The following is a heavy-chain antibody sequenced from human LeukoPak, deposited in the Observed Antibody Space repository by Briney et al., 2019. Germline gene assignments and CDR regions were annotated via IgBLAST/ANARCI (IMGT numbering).Heavy chain of an antibody. Sequence: PSETLSLTCAVSGYSISSGYYWGWIRQPPGKGLEWIGSIYFTGTTYYNPSLKSRVTTSLDTSKNQFSLNLSSVTDADTAVYYCARKGYCSIGSCYLDYWGQGTLVTVSS. D-gene: IGHD2-15*01. J-gene: IGHJ4*02. CDR1: GYSISSGYY. CDR3: ARKGYCSIGSCYLDY. V-gene: IGHV4-38-2*01. CDR2: IYFTGTT.